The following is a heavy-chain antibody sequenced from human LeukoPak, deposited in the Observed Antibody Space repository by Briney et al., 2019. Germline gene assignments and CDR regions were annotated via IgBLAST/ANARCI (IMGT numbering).Heavy chain of an antibody. V-gene: IGHV4-34*01. J-gene: IGHJ2*01. CDR1: GGSFSGYY. Sequence: SETLSLTCAVYGGSFSGYYWSWIRQPPGKGLEWIGEINHSGSTNYNPSLKSRVTISVDTSKNQFSLKLRSVTAADTAVYYCASRPPRYGALAGRFGWYFDLWRRGTLVTVSS. CDR2: INHSGST. D-gene: IGHD6-19*01. CDR3: ASRPPRYGALAGRFGWYFDL.